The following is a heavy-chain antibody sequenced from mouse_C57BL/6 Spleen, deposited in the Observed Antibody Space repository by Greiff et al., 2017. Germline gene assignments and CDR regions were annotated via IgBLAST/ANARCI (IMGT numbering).Heavy chain of an antibody. Sequence: VQLQQPGAELVMPGASVKLSCKASGYTFTSYWMHWVKQRPGQGLEWIGEIDPSDSYTNYNQKFKGKSTLTVDKSSSTAYMQLSSLTSEDSAVYYCARRAGYDSYYFDYWGQGTTLTVSS. CDR3: ARRAGYDSYYFDY. D-gene: IGHD2-4*01. CDR2: IDPSDSYT. J-gene: IGHJ2*01. CDR1: GYTFTSYW. V-gene: IGHV1-69*01.